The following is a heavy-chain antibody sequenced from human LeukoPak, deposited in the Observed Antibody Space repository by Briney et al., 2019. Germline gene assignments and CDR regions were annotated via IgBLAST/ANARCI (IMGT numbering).Heavy chain of an antibody. Sequence: GRSLRLSCAASGFTFSSYGMHWVRQAPGKGLEWVAVISYDGSNKYYADSVKGRFTISRDNPKNTLYLQMNSLRAEDTAVYYCAKEADSGDNYFDYWGQGTLVTVSS. V-gene: IGHV3-30*18. CDR3: AKEADSGDNYFDY. J-gene: IGHJ4*02. CDR2: ISYDGSNK. D-gene: IGHD2-15*01. CDR1: GFTFSSYG.